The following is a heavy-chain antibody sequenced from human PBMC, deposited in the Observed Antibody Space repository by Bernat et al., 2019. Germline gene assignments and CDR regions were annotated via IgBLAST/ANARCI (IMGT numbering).Heavy chain of an antibody. J-gene: IGHJ3*02. CDR3: AKGYYGSGSYYGAFDI. CDR2: ISGSGGST. CDR1: GFTFSSYA. V-gene: IGHV3-23*01. Sequence: EVQLLESGGGLVQPGGSLRLSCAASGFTFSSYAMSWVRQAPGKGLEWVSAISGSGGSTYYADSVKGRFTISRDNSKNTLYLQMNSLRAEDTAAYYCAKGYYGSGSYYGAFDIWGQGTMVTVSS. D-gene: IGHD3-10*01.